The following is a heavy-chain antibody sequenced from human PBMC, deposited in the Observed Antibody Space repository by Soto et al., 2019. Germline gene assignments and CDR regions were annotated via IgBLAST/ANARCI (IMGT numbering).Heavy chain of an antibody. CDR3: ARDLLAVAPEGGYYGMDV. D-gene: IGHD6-19*01. V-gene: IGHV3-30*03. Sequence: GGSLRLSCAASGFTFSSYGMHWVRQAPGKGLEWVAVISYDGSNKYYADSVKGRFTISRDNSKNTLYLQMNSLRAEDTAVYYCARDLLAVAPEGGYYGMDVWGQGTTVTVSS. CDR2: ISYDGSNK. J-gene: IGHJ6*02. CDR1: GFTFSSYG.